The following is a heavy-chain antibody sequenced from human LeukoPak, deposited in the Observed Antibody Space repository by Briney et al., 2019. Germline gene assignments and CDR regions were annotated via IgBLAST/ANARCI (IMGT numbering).Heavy chain of an antibody. J-gene: IGHJ6*04. Sequence: GGSLRLSCAASGFTFSNAWMSWVRQAPGKGLEWVGRLKSKTDGGTTDYAAPVKGRFTLSRDDSKNTLYLQMNTLKTEDTAVYYCAKDLLRRDVWGKGTTVTVSS. CDR3: AKDLLRRDV. CDR1: GFTFSNAW. CDR2: LKSKTDGGTT. V-gene: IGHV3-15*01.